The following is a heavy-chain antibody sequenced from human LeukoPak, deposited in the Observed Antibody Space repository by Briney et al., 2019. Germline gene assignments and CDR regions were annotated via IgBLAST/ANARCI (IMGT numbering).Heavy chain of an antibody. CDR2: ISSSGSTI. Sequence: GGSLRLSCAASGFTFSDYYMSWIRQAPGKGLEWVSYISSSGSTIYYADSVKGRFTISRDNAKNSLYLQMNSLRAEDTAVYYCARNPTYYDFWSGPPDYYMDVWGKGTTVTVSS. V-gene: IGHV3-11*01. J-gene: IGHJ6*03. D-gene: IGHD3-3*01. CDR1: GFTFSDYY. CDR3: ARNPTYYDFWSGPPDYYMDV.